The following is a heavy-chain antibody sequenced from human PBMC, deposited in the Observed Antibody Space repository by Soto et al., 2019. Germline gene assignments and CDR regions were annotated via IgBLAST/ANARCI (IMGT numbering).Heavy chain of an antibody. CDR1: GGSISSYY. V-gene: IGHV4-59*08. CDR2: IYYSGST. D-gene: IGHD5-18*01. CDR3: ARGYGSCFDY. J-gene: IGHJ4*02. Sequence: PSETLSLTCTVSGGSISSYYWSWIRQPPGKGLEWIGYIYYSGSTDYNPSLKSRVTISVDRSKNQFSLKLSSVTAADTSVYYCARGYGSCFDYWGQGTLVTVSS.